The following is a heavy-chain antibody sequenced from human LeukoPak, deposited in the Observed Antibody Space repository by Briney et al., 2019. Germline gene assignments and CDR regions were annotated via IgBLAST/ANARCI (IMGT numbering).Heavy chain of an antibody. CDR3: VLNYGSGSYYLPL. J-gene: IGHJ4*02. Sequence: GGSLRLSCAASGFTFSSYAMHWVRQAPGKGLEWVAVISYDGNNKYYADSVKGRFTISRDNSKNTLYLQMNSLRAEDTAVYYCVLNYGSGSYYLPLWGQGTLVTVSS. CDR2: ISYDGNNK. D-gene: IGHD3-10*01. V-gene: IGHV3-30-3*01. CDR1: GFTFSSYA.